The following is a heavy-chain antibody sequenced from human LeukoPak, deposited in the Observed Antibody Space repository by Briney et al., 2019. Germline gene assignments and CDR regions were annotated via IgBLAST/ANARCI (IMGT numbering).Heavy chain of an antibody. D-gene: IGHD2-8*02. Sequence: GGSLRLSCAASDFTLSPYWMTWVRQAPGRGLEWVANINRDGGDKYYGDSVKGRFSISRDNAEHSLFLQMNNLRVEDSAVYYCARGGSGSSKYWVFWGQGALVTVSS. CDR1: DFTLSPYW. V-gene: IGHV3-7*01. CDR3: ARGGSGSSKYWVF. J-gene: IGHJ4*02. CDR2: INRDGGDK.